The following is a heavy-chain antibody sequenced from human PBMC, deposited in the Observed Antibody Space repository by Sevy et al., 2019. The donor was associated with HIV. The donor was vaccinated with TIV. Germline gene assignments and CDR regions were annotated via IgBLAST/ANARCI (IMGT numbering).Heavy chain of an antibody. J-gene: IGHJ3*02. V-gene: IGHV3-21*01. Sequence: GGSLRLSCAASGFTFSSYSMNWVRQAPGKGLEWVSSTSSSSSYIYYADSVKGRFTISRDNAKNSLYLQMNSLRAEDTAVYYCARGGGMDSSSVDAFDIWGQGTMVTVSS. CDR1: GFTFSSYS. D-gene: IGHD6-13*01. CDR3: ARGGGMDSSSVDAFDI. CDR2: TSSSSSYI.